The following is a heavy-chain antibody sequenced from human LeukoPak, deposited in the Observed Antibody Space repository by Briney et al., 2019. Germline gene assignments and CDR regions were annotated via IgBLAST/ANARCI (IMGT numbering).Heavy chain of an antibody. CDR1: GGSISSSNYY. V-gene: IGHV4-39*01. J-gene: IGHJ3*02. D-gene: IGHD4/OR15-4a*01. Sequence: ASETLSLTCTVSGGSISSSNYYWGWIRQPPGKGLEWIGNIYYSGSTYNNPSLKSRVTISVDTSKNQFSLKLSSVTAADTAVYYCARREPASGAKGAFDIWGQGTMVTVSS. CDR2: IYYSGST. CDR3: ARREPASGAKGAFDI.